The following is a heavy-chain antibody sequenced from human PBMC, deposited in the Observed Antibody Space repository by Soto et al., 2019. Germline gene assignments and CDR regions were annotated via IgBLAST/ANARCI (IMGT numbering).Heavy chain of an antibody. CDR1: GFTVPTNY. J-gene: IGHJ4*01. CDR3: VSRIPSWVFDY. CDR2: IYRGGDI. Sequence: EAQLVESGGGLIQPGESLRLSCLASGFTVPTNYMYWVRQAPGQGLERLAVIYRGGDIHYADSVKGRFIISRDTSENTVYLRLNNLGGEDTAVYFCVSRIPSWVFDYWGPGTPVTVSS. V-gene: IGHV3-53*01. D-gene: IGHD3-16*01.